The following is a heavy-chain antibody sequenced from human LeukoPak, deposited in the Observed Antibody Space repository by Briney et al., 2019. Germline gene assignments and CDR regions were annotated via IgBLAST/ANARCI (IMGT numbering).Heavy chain of an antibody. J-gene: IGHJ6*04. D-gene: IGHD2-2*01. CDR3: ARARPGDIVVVPAAIGMDV. Sequence: SETLSLTCAVYGGSFSGYYWSWIRQPPGKGLEWIGEINHSGSTNYNPSLKSRVTISVDTSKNQFSLKLSSVTAADTAVYYCARARPGDIVVVPAAIGMDVWGKGTTVTVSS. CDR1: GGSFSGYY. CDR2: INHSGST. V-gene: IGHV4-34*01.